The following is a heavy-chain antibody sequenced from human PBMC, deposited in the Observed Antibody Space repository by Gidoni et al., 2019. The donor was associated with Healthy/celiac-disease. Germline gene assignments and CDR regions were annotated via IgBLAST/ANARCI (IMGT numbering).Heavy chain of an antibody. CDR1: GGSFSGYY. Sequence: QVQRQQGGAGLWKPPETMSPTCAVYGGSFSGYYWSWIRKPPGTGLEWIGEINHSGSTNYNPSLKSRVTISLDTSKNQFSLQLSSVTAADTAVYYCANDSGYWGQGTLVTVSS. CDR2: INHSGST. V-gene: IGHV4-34*01. CDR3: ANDSGY. J-gene: IGHJ4*02. D-gene: IGHD3-3*01.